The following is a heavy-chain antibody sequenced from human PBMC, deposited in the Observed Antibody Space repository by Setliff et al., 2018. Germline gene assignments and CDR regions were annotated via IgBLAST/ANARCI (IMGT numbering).Heavy chain of an antibody. CDR1: GFTFSSYE. V-gene: IGHV3-48*03. CDR3: VRHLHWGFDD. J-gene: IGHJ4*02. CDR2: ISSSGSTI. D-gene: IGHD7-27*01. Sequence: GGSLRLSCAASGFTFSSYEMNWVRQTPGKGLEWVSYISSSGSTIYYADSVKGRFTISRDNAKNSLFLQMNSLRAEDTAVYYCVRHLHWGFDDWGLGTLVTVSS.